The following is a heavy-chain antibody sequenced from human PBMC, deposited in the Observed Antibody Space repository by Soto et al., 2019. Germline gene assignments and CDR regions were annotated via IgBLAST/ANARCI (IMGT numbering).Heavy chain of an antibody. CDR3: ARGYTSSWYAFDF. CDR2: INGGNGNT. V-gene: IGHV1-3*01. CDR1: GYMLARYA. Sequence: QDQLVQSGAEVKKPGASVKVSCKASGYMLARYAMHWVRQAPGQRLEWMASINGGNGNTRYSQKVQGRVTITRDTSTNTAYMELSSLRPEDTSVYYCARGYTSSWYAFDFWGQGTMVIVSA. J-gene: IGHJ3*01. D-gene: IGHD6-13*01.